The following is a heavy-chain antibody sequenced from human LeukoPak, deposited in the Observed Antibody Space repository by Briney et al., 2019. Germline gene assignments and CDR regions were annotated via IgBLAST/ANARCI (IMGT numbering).Heavy chain of an antibody. J-gene: IGHJ4*02. V-gene: IGHV3-9*01. CDR3: ATLYDFWSGYLDY. D-gene: IGHD3-3*01. CDR1: GFTFDDYA. CDR2: ISWNSGSI. Sequence: GRSLRLSCAASGFTFDDYAMHWVRQAPGKGLEWVSGISWNSGSIGYADSVKGRFTISRDNAKTSLYLEMNSLRTEDTALYYCATLYDFWSGYLDYWGQGTLVTVSS.